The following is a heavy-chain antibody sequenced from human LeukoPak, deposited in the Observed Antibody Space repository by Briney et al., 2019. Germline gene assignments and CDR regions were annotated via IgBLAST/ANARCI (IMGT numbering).Heavy chain of an antibody. Sequence: GEPLKISCKGSGYSFPNYWIAWVRQMPEKGLEWMGIIYPRDSDTRYSPSFQGQVTISADKSISTAYLQWSSLKASDTAMYYCARGYYDFWSGHDAFDIWGQGTMVTVSS. CDR3: ARGYYDFWSGHDAFDI. CDR2: IYPRDSDT. D-gene: IGHD3-3*01. V-gene: IGHV5-51*01. CDR1: GYSFPNYW. J-gene: IGHJ3*02.